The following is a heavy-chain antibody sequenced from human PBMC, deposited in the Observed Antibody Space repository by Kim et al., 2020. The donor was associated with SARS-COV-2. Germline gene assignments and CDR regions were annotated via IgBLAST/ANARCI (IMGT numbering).Heavy chain of an antibody. CDR3: AAVTYYYDSSGYEFDY. Sequence: SETLSLTCTVSGGSISSGSYYWSWIRQPAGKGLEWIGRIYTSGCTNYNPSLKSRVTISADTSKNPFSLKLSSVTAADTAVYYCAAVTYYYDSSGYEFDYWGQGTLVTVSS. J-gene: IGHJ4*02. V-gene: IGHV4-61*02. CDR1: GGSISSGSYY. D-gene: IGHD3-22*01. CDR2: IYTSGCT.